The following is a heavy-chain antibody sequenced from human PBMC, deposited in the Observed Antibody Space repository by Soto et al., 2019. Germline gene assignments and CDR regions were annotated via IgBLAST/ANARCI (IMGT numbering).Heavy chain of an antibody. D-gene: IGHD3-10*01. J-gene: IGHJ5*02. CDR2: INPSGGST. Sequence: QVQLVQSGAEVKKPGASVKVSCKASGYTFTSYYMHWVRQAPGQGLEWLGIINPSGGSTSYAQKFQGRGPRHRDTSTSTVYMELSSLSSEDTGVYYCARDNGSGSDYGWFDPWGQGTLVTVSS. CDR1: GYTFTSYY. CDR3: ARDNGSGSDYGWFDP. V-gene: IGHV1-46*01.